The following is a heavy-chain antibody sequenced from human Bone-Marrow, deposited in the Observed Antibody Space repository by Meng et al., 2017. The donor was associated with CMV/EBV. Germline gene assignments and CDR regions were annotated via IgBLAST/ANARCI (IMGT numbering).Heavy chain of an antibody. J-gene: IGHJ6*02. D-gene: IGHD6-19*01. V-gene: IGHV1-8*02. Sequence: ASVKVSCRASGYTFTSYYMHWVRQATGQGLEWMGWMNPNSGNTGYAQKFQGRVTMTRNTSISTAYMELSSLRSDDTAVYYCAREDDSSGWYGGGYYYGMDVWGQGTTVTVSS. CDR2: MNPNSGNT. CDR1: GYTFTSYY. CDR3: AREDDSSGWYGGGYYYGMDV.